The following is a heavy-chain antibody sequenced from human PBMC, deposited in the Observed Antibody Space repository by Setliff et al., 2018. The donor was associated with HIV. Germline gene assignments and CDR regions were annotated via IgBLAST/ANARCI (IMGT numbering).Heavy chain of an antibody. CDR3: ARPPDDRWDDAFEI. Sequence: ASVKVSCKTSGYTFVHFDIDWVRHAPGQGLEWIGWMTPLTASTGYSRKFQGRVTLTRDLSTGTAYTELNSLISNDTAVYYCARPPDDRWDDAFEIWGQGTMVTVSS. CDR2: MTPLTAST. D-gene: IGHD1-26*01. J-gene: IGHJ3*02. CDR1: GYTFVHFD. V-gene: IGHV1-8*02.